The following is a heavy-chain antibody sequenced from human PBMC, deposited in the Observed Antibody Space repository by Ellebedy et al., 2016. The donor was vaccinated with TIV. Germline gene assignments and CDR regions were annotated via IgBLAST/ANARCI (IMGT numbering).Heavy chain of an antibody. Sequence: GESLKISXAASGFTFSSYAMHWVRQAPGKGLEWVAVISYDGSNKYYADSVKGRVTISRDDSKNTLYLQMNSLRAEDTAVYYCARAPPGSGPDYWGQGTLVSVSS. CDR3: ARAPPGSGPDY. D-gene: IGHD6-19*01. J-gene: IGHJ4*02. CDR1: GFTFSSYA. CDR2: ISYDGSNK. V-gene: IGHV3-30-3*01.